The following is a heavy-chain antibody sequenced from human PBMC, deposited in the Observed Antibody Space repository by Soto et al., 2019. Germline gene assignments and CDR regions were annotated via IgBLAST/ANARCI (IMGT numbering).Heavy chain of an antibody. D-gene: IGHD2-2*01. V-gene: IGHV3-48*01. Sequence: GGPLRLSCAATGFAFRTYGMHWVRRAPGKGLEWVSYITSGSSNVYYADSVKGRFTISRDNAKNSLYLQMNSLRAEDTAVYYCARGRYCSSTSCFRDYMDVWGKGTTVTVSS. CDR2: ITSGSSNV. CDR3: ARGRYCSSTSCFRDYMDV. J-gene: IGHJ6*03. CDR1: GFAFRTYG.